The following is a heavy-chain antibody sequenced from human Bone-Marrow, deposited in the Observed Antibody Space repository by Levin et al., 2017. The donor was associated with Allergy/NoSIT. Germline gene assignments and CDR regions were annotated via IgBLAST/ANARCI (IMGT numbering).Heavy chain of an antibody. CDR3: ARAGFYITSHFDY. Sequence: LSLTCAASGFSFSRYWMHWVRQAPGKGPVWVSRISSDGSITSYADSVKGRFTISRDNAKNTLYLQMNSLRDEETAVYYCARAGFYITSHFDYWGQGTLVTVSS. V-gene: IGHV3-74*01. D-gene: IGHD3-10*01. CDR1: GFSFSRYW. J-gene: IGHJ4*02. CDR2: ISSDGSIT.